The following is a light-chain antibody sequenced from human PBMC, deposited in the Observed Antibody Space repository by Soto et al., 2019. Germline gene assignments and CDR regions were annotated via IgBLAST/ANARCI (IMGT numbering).Light chain of an antibody. Sequence: DIQMTQSPSSLSAAVGDRVTITCRASHDISTYLCWYQQRPGKAPKLLMYSASILQSGVPPRFSGSGSVTDFTLTISSLQPEDIATYYCQQSFNTLTFGGGTKVEIK. J-gene: IGKJ4*01. CDR2: SAS. CDR3: QQSFNTLT. CDR1: HDISTY. V-gene: IGKV1-39*01.